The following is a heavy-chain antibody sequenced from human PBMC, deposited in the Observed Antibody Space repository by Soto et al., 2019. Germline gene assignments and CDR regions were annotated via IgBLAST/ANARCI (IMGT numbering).Heavy chain of an antibody. Sequence: SETLSLTCTVSGGSISSYYWSWIRQPPGKGLGWIGYIYYSGSTNYNPSLKSRVTISVDTSKNQFSLKLSSVTAADTAVYYCAGGPTWYYYAAGVQGTLVTVSS. CDR3: AGGPTWYYYAA. J-gene: IGHJ4*02. CDR2: IYYSGST. CDR1: GGSISSYY. D-gene: IGHD3-10*01. V-gene: IGHV4-59*01.